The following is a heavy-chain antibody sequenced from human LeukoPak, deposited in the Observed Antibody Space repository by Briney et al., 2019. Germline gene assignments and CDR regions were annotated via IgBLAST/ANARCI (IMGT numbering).Heavy chain of an antibody. CDR2: INPNSGGT. J-gene: IGHJ4*02. Sequence: ASVKVSCKASGYTFTGYYMHWVRQAPGQGPEWMGWINPNSGGTNYAQKFQGRVTMTSDTSISTAYMELSRLRSDDTAVYYCATDPDCSSTSCYTDYWGQGTLVTVSS. CDR3: ATDPDCSSTSCYTDY. D-gene: IGHD2-2*02. V-gene: IGHV1-2*02. CDR1: GYTFTGYY.